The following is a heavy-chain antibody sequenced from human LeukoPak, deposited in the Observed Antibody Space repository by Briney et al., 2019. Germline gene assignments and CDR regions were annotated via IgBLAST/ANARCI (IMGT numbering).Heavy chain of an antibody. V-gene: IGHV4-39*01. CDR1: GGSISSNSYY. CDR3: ARGYSYGYSYYFDY. D-gene: IGHD5-18*01. CDR2: IYYSGST. J-gene: IGHJ4*02. Sequence: ASETLSLTCTVSGGSISSNSYYWGWIRQPPGKGLEWIGSIYYSGSTYYNPSLKSRVTISVDTSKNQFSLKLSSVTAADTAVYYCARGYSYGYSYYFDYWGQGTLVTVSS.